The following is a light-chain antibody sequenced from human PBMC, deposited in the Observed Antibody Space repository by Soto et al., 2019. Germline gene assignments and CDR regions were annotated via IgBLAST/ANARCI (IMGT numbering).Light chain of an antibody. J-gene: IGKJ2*01. V-gene: IGKV3-20*01. CDR1: QTINNNL. CDR2: AAS. Sequence: EIVMTQSPGTLSLSPGERATLSCRASQTINNNLLGWYQQKPGQPPRLLIFAASRRATGIPDRFSGSGSGTDFALTISRVEPGDFGVYYCQQYGSSPPYTFGLGTKLDIK. CDR3: QQYGSSPPYT.